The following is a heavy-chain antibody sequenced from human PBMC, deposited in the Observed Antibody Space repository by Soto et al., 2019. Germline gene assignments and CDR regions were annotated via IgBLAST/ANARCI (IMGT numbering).Heavy chain of an antibody. CDR2: INSDGSST. D-gene: IGHD2-2*01. Sequence: GGSLRLSCAASGFTFSSYWMHWVRQAPGKGLVWVSRINSDGSSTTYADSVKGRFTISRDNAKNTLYLQMNSLRAEDTAVYYCARDQTAASADYWGQGALVTVSS. J-gene: IGHJ4*02. V-gene: IGHV3-74*01. CDR1: GFTFSSYW. CDR3: ARDQTAASADY.